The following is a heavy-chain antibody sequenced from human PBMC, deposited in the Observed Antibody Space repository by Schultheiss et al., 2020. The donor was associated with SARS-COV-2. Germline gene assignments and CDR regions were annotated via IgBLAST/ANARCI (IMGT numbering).Heavy chain of an antibody. CDR2: MNPNSGNT. Sequence: ASVKVSCKASGYTFTSYDINWVRQATGQGLEWMGWMNPNSGNTGYAQKFQGRVTMTRNTSISTAYMELSSLRSEDTAVYYCARGSRRFYSNYTWFDPWGQGTLVTVSS. V-gene: IGHV1-8*01. CDR3: ARGSRRFYSNYTWFDP. D-gene: IGHD4-11*01. CDR1: GYTFTSYD. J-gene: IGHJ5*02.